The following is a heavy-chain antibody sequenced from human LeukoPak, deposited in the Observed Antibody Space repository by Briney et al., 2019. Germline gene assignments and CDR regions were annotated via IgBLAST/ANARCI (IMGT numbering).Heavy chain of an antibody. CDR1: GFTFSSYW. CDR2: IKQGGSEK. Sequence: GGSLTLSCAASGFTFSSYWMSWVRQAPGKGLEWVVNIKQGGSEKSYVDSVKGRFTISRDNAKNSLYLQMNSLRAEDTAVCYCARVNRGAYDSWGQGTLVTVSS. J-gene: IGHJ5*02. D-gene: IGHD5-12*01. V-gene: IGHV3-7*03. CDR3: ARVNRGAYDS.